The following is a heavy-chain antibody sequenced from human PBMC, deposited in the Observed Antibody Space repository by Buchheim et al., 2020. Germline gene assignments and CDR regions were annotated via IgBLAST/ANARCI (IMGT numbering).Heavy chain of an antibody. J-gene: IGHJ5*02. Sequence: EVQLVESGGGLVQPGGSLRLSCAASGFTFSSYWMHWVRQAPGKGLEWVSRITRDGSGTCYADSVKGRFTISRDNAKNTLYLQINSLRAEDTAVYYCAKGGITLVGRAVAWGQGTL. CDR1: GFTFSSYW. CDR3: AKGGITLVGRAVA. CDR2: ITRDGSGT. D-gene: IGHD3-16*01. V-gene: IGHV3-74*02.